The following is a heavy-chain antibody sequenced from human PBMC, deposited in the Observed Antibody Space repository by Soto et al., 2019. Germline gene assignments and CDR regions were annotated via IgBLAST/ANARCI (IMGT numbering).Heavy chain of an antibody. CDR1: GHTFTSYG. J-gene: IGHJ6*02. CDR3: ARVDIVVVPAATSYYYYGMDV. V-gene: IGHV1-18*04. CDR2: ISAYNGNT. Sequence: GASVKVSCKASGHTFTSYGISWVRQAPGQGLEWMGWISAYNGNTNYAQKLQGRVTMTTDTSTSTAYMELRSLRSDDTAVYYCARVDIVVVPAATSYYYYGMDVWGQGTTVTVSS. D-gene: IGHD2-2*01.